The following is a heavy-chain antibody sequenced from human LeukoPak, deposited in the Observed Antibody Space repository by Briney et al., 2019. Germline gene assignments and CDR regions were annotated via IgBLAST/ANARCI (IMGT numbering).Heavy chain of an antibody. Sequence: GGSLRLSCAASGFTFDDYAMNWVRQAPGKGLEWVANIKQDGSEKYYVDSVKGRFTISRDNAKNSLYLQMNSLRAEDTAVYYCAREYGSSWYEDYWGQGTLVTVSS. D-gene: IGHD6-13*01. CDR1: GFTFDDYA. V-gene: IGHV3-7*01. CDR2: IKQDGSEK. CDR3: AREYGSSWYEDY. J-gene: IGHJ4*02.